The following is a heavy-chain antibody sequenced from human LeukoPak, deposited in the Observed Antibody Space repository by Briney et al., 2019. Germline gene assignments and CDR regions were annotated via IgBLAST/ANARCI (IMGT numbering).Heavy chain of an antibody. D-gene: IGHD6-13*01. CDR3: ASGSSSDF. Sequence: ASVKVSCKASGYTFTDYYMHWVRQAPGQGLEWMGWLHPNSGGTEYAQKFQGRVTMIRDTPISTAYMDLTRLTSDDTAVYYCASGSSSDFWGQGSLVTVSS. J-gene: IGHJ4*02. CDR2: LHPNSGGT. CDR1: GYTFTDYY. V-gene: IGHV1-2*02.